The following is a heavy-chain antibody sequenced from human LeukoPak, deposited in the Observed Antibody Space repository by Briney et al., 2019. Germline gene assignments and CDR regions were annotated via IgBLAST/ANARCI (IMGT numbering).Heavy chain of an antibody. J-gene: IGHJ4*02. Sequence: GGSLRLSCEASGFTFSSYWMSWVRQAPGKGLEWVANIKQDGSEKYYVDSVKGRFTISRDNAKNSLYLQMNSLRAEDTAVYYCARDPYYYDSSGYSPWGQGTLVTVSS. D-gene: IGHD3-22*01. CDR2: IKQDGSEK. V-gene: IGHV3-7*03. CDR3: ARDPYYYDSSGYSP. CDR1: GFTFSSYW.